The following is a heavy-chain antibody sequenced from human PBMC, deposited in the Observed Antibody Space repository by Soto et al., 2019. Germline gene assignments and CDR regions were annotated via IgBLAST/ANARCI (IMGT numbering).Heavy chain of an antibody. CDR3: ATLKAGYCSGGSCDPEFYGLDI. CDR2: ISASGDST. CDR1: GFTFSNFA. V-gene: IGHV3-23*01. Sequence: EVQLLESGGGLVQPGGSLRLSCAASGFTFSNFAMSWVRQAPGKGLEWVSSISASGDSTYYADSVKDRFTISRDNSKNSLYLHMITLRAEDTAIYYCATLKAGYCSGGSCDPEFYGLDIWGQGTTVTVSS. D-gene: IGHD2-15*01. J-gene: IGHJ6*02.